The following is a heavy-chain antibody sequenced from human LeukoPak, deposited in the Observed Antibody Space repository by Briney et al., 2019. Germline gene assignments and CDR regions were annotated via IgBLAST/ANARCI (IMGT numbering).Heavy chain of an antibody. D-gene: IGHD2-21*01. CDR2: IYYTGST. Sequence: SETLSLTCTVSGGSISSYYWSWIRQPPGKGLEWIGYIYYTGSTEYTPSLKSRVTMSLDTSKNQYSLKLSSVTAADTAVYYCARHTASNSVAFDIWGQGTLVTVSS. CDR1: GGSISSYY. CDR3: ARHTASNSVAFDI. J-gene: IGHJ3*02. V-gene: IGHV4-59*08.